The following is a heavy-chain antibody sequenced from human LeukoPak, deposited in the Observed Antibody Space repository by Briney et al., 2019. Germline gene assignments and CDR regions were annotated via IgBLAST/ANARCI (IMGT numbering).Heavy chain of an antibody. V-gene: IGHV3-43*02. CDR2: ISWDGGSI. Sequence: GGSLRLSCAASGFTFSNYAMSWVRQAPGKGLEWVSVISWDGGSIYYADSVRGRFTISRDNSKKSLYLQMNSLKTEDTALYYCAKQPPYITTTTCPPDYWGQGTLVTVSS. D-gene: IGHD3-22*01. CDR1: GFTFSNYA. J-gene: IGHJ4*02. CDR3: AKQPPYITTTTCPPDY.